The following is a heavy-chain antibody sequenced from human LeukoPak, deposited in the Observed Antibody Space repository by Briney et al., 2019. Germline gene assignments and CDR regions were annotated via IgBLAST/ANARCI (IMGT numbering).Heavy chain of an antibody. Sequence: ASVKVSCKASGYTFTGYYMHWVRQAPRQGLEWMGWINPNSGGTNYAQKFQGRVTMTRDTSISTAYMELSRLRSDDTAVYYCARDPRRVYYDFWSGYTDWGQGTLVTVSS. D-gene: IGHD3-3*01. CDR2: INPNSGGT. V-gene: IGHV1-2*02. CDR1: GYTFTGYY. J-gene: IGHJ4*02. CDR3: ARDPRRVYYDFWSGYTD.